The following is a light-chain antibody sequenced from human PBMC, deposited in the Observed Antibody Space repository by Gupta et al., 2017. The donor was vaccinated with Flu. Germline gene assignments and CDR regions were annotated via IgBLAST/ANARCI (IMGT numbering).Light chain of an antibody. V-gene: IGLV1-44*01. CDR3: APWDDSLNGPV. CDR1: NSNIGRNT. J-gene: IGLJ3*02. CDR2: NDN. Sequence: QSLLTQPPSSSGTPGQMVTISCSGSNSNIGRNTLSWYQQLPGAAPKLIFQNDNQRPSGVPVRFSGSKAGTSASLTISGLQAEEEGDFYCAPWDDSLNGPVFGGGTRLTVL.